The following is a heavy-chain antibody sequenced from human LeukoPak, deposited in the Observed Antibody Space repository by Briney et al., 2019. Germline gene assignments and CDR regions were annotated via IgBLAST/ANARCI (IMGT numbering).Heavy chain of an antibody. CDR3: ARDRPPYYYDSSGYYPYYYYGMDV. Sequence: GSLRLSCAASGFTFSSYAMHWVRQAPGKGLEWVAVISYDGSNKYYADSVKGRFTISRDNSKNTLYLQMNSLRAEDTAVYYCARDRPPYYYDSSGYYPYYYYGMDVWGQGTTVTVSS. D-gene: IGHD3-22*01. CDR1: GFTFSSYA. V-gene: IGHV3-30-3*01. CDR2: ISYDGSNK. J-gene: IGHJ6*02.